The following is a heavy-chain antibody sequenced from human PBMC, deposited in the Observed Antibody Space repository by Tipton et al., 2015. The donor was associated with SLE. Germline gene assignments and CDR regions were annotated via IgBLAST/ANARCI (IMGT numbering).Heavy chain of an antibody. V-gene: IGHV4-59*01. Sequence: TLSLTCTVSGGSISSYYWSWIRQPPGKGLEWIGYIYYSGSTNYNPPLKGRVTISVDTSKNQFSLKLSSVTAADTAVYYCARVRGRGYFQHWGQGALVTVSS. D-gene: IGHD3-10*01. CDR2: IYYSGST. J-gene: IGHJ1*01. CDR1: GGSISSYY. CDR3: ARVRGRGYFQH.